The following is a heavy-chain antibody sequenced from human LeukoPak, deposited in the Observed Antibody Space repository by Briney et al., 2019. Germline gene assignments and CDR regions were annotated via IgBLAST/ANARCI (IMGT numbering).Heavy chain of an antibody. D-gene: IGHD2-15*01. Sequence: GGSLRLSCAASGFTFSSYAMSWVRQAPGKGLEWVSAISGSGGSTYYADSVKGRFTISRDNSKNTLYLQMNSLRAEDTAVYYCASGLFGVVVAATFDMYWGQGTLVTVSS. CDR3: ASGLFGVVVAATFDMY. V-gene: IGHV3-23*01. CDR1: GFTFSSYA. J-gene: IGHJ4*02. CDR2: ISGSGGST.